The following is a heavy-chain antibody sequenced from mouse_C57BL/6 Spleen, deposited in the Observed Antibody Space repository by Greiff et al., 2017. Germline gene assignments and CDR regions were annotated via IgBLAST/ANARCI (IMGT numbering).Heavy chain of an antibody. CDR2: ISYDGSN. CDR3: ARDLAYGGYFDY. Sequence: VQLKESGPGLVKPSQSLSLTCSVTGYSITSGYYWNWIRQFPGNKLEWMGYISYDGSNNYNPSLKNRISITRDPSKNQFFLKLNSVTTEDTATYYCARDLAYGGYFDYWGQGTS. CDR1: GYSITSGYY. J-gene: IGHJ2*03. D-gene: IGHD1-1*01. V-gene: IGHV3-6*01.